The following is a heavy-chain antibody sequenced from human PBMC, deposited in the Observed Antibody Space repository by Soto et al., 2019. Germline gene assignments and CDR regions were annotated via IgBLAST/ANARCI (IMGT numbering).Heavy chain of an antibody. CDR3: ARIKWSFNSYNGMDV. V-gene: IGHV1-2*02. Sequence: QVQLVQSGAEVKKSGASVKVSCKPSGYSFSDYFIQWVRQAPGQGLEWVAWINPKTAATNYAKKFQGRVSVTWDTSSTTAYMELTSLRPDDTAVYYCARIKWSFNSYNGMDVLGQGTTVIVSS. D-gene: IGHD1-26*01. J-gene: IGHJ6*02. CDR2: INPKTAAT. CDR1: GYSFSDYF.